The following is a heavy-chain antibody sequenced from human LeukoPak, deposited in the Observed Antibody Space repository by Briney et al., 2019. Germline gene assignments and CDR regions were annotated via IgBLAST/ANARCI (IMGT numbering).Heavy chain of an antibody. CDR1: GFTFSSYA. D-gene: IGHD4-23*01. V-gene: IGHV3-30-3*01. CDR2: ISYDGSNK. CDR3: TRDPNGDYVGAFDF. J-gene: IGHJ3*01. Sequence: GGSLRLSCAASGFTFSSYAMHWVRQAPGKGLEWVAVISYDGSNKYYADSVKGRFTISRDNSKNTLYLQMNSLRAEDTAVYYCTRDPNGDYVGAFDFWDKGTLVIVSS.